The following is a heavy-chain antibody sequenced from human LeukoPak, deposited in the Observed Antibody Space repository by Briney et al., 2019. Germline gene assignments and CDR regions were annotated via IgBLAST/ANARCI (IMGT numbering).Heavy chain of an antibody. CDR1: GFTFSTYN. Sequence: PGGSLRLSCAASGFTFSTYNMNWVRHAPGKGLEWISSITSSSSYIYYADSVKGRFTISRDNSKNTLYLQMNSLRAEDTAVYYCARVVDHDYGDYYLDYWGQGTLVTVSS. V-gene: IGHV3-21*04. J-gene: IGHJ4*02. D-gene: IGHD4-17*01. CDR3: ARVVDHDYGDYYLDY. CDR2: ITSSSSYI.